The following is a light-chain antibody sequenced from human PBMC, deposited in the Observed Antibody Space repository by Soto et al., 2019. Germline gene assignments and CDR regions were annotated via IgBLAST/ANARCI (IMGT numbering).Light chain of an antibody. CDR2: GAY. CDR1: QSVSSSY. CDR3: QDYGNSPQFK. J-gene: IGKJ2*01. V-gene: IGKV3-20*01. Sequence: EIVLTQSPGTLSLSPGERATLSCRASQSVSSSYLAWYQQKPGQAPRLLIYGAYSRATGIPDRFSGSGSGTDFTLTISRLEHDDFAVYFWQDYGNSPQFKFGQGNKVEIK.